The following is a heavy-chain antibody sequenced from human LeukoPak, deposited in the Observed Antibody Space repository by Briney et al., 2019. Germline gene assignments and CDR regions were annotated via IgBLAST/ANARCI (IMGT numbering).Heavy chain of an antibody. CDR3: AKDRVVVTTTFDY. Sequence: PGGSLRLSCAASGFTFDYYAMNWVRQAPGRGMEWVSTISGGGKSTYYGDSVKGRFTISRDNSKNTLHLQMNSLRVEDTAVYYCAKDRVVVTTTFDYWGQGTLVTVSS. CDR1: GFTFDYYA. V-gene: IGHV3-23*01. CDR2: ISGGGKST. J-gene: IGHJ4*02. D-gene: IGHD2-21*02.